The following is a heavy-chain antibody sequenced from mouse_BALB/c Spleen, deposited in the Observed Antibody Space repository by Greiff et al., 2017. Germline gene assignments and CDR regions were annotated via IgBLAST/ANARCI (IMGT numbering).Heavy chain of an antibody. CDR3: ADYGYDRAY. CDR1: GFAFSSYD. CDR2: ISSGGGST. D-gene: IGHD2-2*01. Sequence: EVKLVESGGGLVKPGGSLKLSCAASGFAFSSYDMSWVRQTPEKRLEWVAYISSGGGSTYYPDTVKGRFTISRDNAKNTLYLQMSSLKSEDTAMCYCADYGYDRAYWGQGTLVTVSA. J-gene: IGHJ3*01. V-gene: IGHV5-12-1*01.